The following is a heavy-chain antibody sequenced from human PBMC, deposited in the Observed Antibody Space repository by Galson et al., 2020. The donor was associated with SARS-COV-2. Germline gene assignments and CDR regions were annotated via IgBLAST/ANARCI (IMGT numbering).Heavy chain of an antibody. CDR3: ARGLEYSSSGDY. J-gene: IGHJ4*02. Sequence: GGSLRLSCAASGFTFSTVPMHWVRQAPGKGLEWVAAISSDGSNKFYADSLKGRFTISRDNSKNILYLQMNSLRAEDTAVYYCARGLEYSSSGDYWGQGTLVTVSS. V-gene: IGHV3-30-3*01. CDR1: GFTFSTVP. D-gene: IGHD6-6*01. CDR2: ISSDGSNK.